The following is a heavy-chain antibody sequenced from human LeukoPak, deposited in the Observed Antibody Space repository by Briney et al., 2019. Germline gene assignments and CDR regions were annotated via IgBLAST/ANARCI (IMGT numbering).Heavy chain of an antibody. CDR1: GFTFSSYA. V-gene: IGHV3-23*01. CDR3: AAHTRNYYYYYYMDV. J-gene: IGHJ6*03. Sequence: GGSLRLSCAASGFTFSSYAMSWVRQAPGKGLEWVSAISGSGGSTYYADSVKGRFTISRDNSKNTLYLQMNSLRAEDTAVYYCAAHTRNYYYYYYMDVWGKGTTVTVSS. D-gene: IGHD1-1*01. CDR2: ISGSGGST.